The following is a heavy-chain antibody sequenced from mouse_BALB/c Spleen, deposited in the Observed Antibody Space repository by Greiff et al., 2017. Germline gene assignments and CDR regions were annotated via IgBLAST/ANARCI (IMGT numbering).Heavy chain of an antibody. Sequence: EVHLVESGGGLVQPGGSLRLSCATSGFTFTDYYMSWVRQPPGKALEWLGFIRNKANGYTTEYSASVKGRFTISRDNSQSILYLQMNTLRDEDSATYYCARDKDYYGSSPFDYWGQGTTLTVSS. CDR3: ARDKDYYGSSPFDY. CDR2: IRNKANGYTT. D-gene: IGHD1-1*01. CDR1: GFTFTDYY. V-gene: IGHV7-3*02. J-gene: IGHJ2*01.